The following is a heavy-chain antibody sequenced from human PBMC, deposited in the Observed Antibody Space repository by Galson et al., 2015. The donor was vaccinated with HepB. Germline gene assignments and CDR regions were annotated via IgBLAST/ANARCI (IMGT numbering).Heavy chain of an antibody. CDR3: ARDHLSSYYYGMDV. Sequence: SLRLSCAASGFTFSSYSMNWVRQAPGKGLEWVSYISSSSSTIYYADSVKGRFTISRDNAKNSLYLQMNSLRDEDTAVYYCARDHLSSYYYGMDVWGQGTTVTVSS. CDR2: ISSSSSTI. J-gene: IGHJ6*02. CDR1: GFTFSSYS. V-gene: IGHV3-48*02.